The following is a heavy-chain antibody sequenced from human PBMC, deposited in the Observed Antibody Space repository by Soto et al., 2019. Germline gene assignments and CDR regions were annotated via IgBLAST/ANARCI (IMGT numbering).Heavy chain of an antibody. Sequence: SETLSLTCTVSGGSISSGAYYWNWIRQHPGKGLECIGHKSYSGSTYYNPSLKSRVIISLDPSENQFSLRLTSVTAADTAVYYCARARQRITMVRGVNPNWFDPWGQGTLVTVSS. CDR2: KSYSGST. J-gene: IGHJ5*02. CDR3: ARARQRITMVRGVNPNWFDP. V-gene: IGHV4-31*03. CDR1: GGSISSGAYY. D-gene: IGHD3-10*01.